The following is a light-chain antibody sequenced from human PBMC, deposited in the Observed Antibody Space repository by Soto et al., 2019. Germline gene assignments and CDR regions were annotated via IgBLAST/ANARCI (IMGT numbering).Light chain of an antibody. Sequence: QSALTQPASVSGSPGQSITISCISTSSDIGGYNYVSWYQQRPGKVPKLMIYDVSNRPSGVSTRFSGSKSGNTASLTISGLQAEDEAHYYCSSYAGSSAVVFGGGTKLTVL. J-gene: IGLJ2*01. CDR1: SSDIGGYNY. CDR3: SSYAGSSAVV. CDR2: DVS. V-gene: IGLV2-14*01.